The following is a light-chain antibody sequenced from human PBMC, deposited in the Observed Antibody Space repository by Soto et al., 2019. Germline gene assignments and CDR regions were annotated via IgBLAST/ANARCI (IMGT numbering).Light chain of an antibody. Sequence: QSVLPQPPSVSAAPGQKVTLSCSGSSSNIGNNYVSWYQQLPGTAPKLLIYENNKRPSGIPDRFSCSKSGTSATLGITGLQTGDEAEYYCGTWDSSLSAYVFGTGTKLTVL. J-gene: IGLJ1*01. CDR2: ENN. CDR1: SSNIGNNY. CDR3: GTWDSSLSAYV. V-gene: IGLV1-51*02.